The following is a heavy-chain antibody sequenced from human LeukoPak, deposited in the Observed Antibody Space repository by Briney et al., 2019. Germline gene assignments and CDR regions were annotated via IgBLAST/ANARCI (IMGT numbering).Heavy chain of an antibody. J-gene: IGHJ5*02. V-gene: IGHV1-18*01. CDR2: ISAYNGNT. CDR1: GYTFTSYG. Sequence: ASVKVSCKASGYTFTSYGISWVRQAPGQGLEWMGWISAYNGNTNYAQKLQGRVTMTTDTSTSTAYMELRSLRSDDTAVYYCARGLGDRYCSSTSCPRRFNWFDPWGQGTLVTVSS. CDR3: ARGLGDRYCSSTSCPRRFNWFDP. D-gene: IGHD2-2*01.